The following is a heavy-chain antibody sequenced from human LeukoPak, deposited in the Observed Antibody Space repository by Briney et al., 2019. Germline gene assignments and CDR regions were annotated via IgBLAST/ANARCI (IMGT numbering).Heavy chain of an antibody. CDR1: GFTFDDYA. D-gene: IGHD5-12*01. CDR2: ISWNSGSI. CDR3: AKDYGMVATYYFDY. J-gene: IGHJ4*02. V-gene: IGHV3-9*01. Sequence: GGSLRLSCAASGFTFDDYAMHWVRQAPGKGLEWVSGISWNSGSIGYADSVKGRFTISRDNAKNSLYLQKNSLRAEDTALYYCAKDYGMVATYYFDYWGQGTLVTVSS.